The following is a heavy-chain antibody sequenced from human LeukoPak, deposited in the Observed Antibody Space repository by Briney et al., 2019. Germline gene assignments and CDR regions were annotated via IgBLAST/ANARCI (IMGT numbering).Heavy chain of an antibody. CDR2: ISGYSTT. Sequence: GGSLRLSCAASGFAFHTYAMTWVRQAPGKGLEWVSVISGYSTTYYAGSVKGRFTISRDNSKNTVNLQMNSLRAEDTAIYYCAKFNFDWNPDYWGQGTLVAVSS. V-gene: IGHV3-23*01. J-gene: IGHJ4*02. D-gene: IGHD3-9*01. CDR1: GFAFHTYA. CDR3: AKFNFDWNPDY.